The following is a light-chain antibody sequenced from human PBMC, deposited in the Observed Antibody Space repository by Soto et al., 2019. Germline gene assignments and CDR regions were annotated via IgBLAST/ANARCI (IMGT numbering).Light chain of an antibody. Sequence: EIVLTQSPGTLSLSPGERATLSCRASQSVINSLVWYQQKPGQAPRLLMYDVASRATGIPARFSGSGSMTVFTLTISSLEPADSAIYYCQQRASWPLITFGQGTRLEIK. CDR1: QSVINS. J-gene: IGKJ5*01. V-gene: IGKV3-11*01. CDR2: DVA. CDR3: QQRASWPLIT.